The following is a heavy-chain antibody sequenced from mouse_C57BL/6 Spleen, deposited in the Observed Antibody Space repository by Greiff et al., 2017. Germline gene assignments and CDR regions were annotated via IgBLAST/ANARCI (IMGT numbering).Heavy chain of an antibody. D-gene: IGHD1-1*01. CDR3: ARGYYYGSSSFAY. J-gene: IGHJ3*01. Sequence: VQLQQSGPELVKPGASVQISCKASGYTFTDYYMNWVKQSHGKSLEWIGDINPNNGGTSYNQKFKGKATLTVDKSSSTAYMELRSLTSEDSAVYYCARGYYYGSSSFAYWGQGTLVTVSA. CDR1: GYTFTDYY. V-gene: IGHV1-26*01. CDR2: INPNNGGT.